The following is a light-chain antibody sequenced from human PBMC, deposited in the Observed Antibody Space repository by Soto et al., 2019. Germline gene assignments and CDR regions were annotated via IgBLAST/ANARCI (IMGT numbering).Light chain of an antibody. V-gene: IGKV1-39*01. CDR1: QNVNRY. Sequence: IQLTQSPSSLSASVGDRVTITCRTSQNVNRYLNWYQEQPGKAPKLLIYAASILQSGVPSRFSGSGSGTDFTLAISSLHPEDFTTYYCQQSYGIPQTFGPVTKVEIK. CDR2: AAS. J-gene: IGKJ1*01. CDR3: QQSYGIPQT.